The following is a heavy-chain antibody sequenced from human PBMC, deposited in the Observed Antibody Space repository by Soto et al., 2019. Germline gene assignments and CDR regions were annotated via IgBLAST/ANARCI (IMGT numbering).Heavy chain of an antibody. V-gene: IGHV3-30-3*01. CDR1: GFTFSSYA. CDR3: ARGGYCSSTSCYGYYYYYGMDV. J-gene: IGHJ6*02. CDR2: ISYEGSNK. D-gene: IGHD2-2*01. Sequence: QVQLVESGGGVVQPGRSLRLSCAASGFTFSSYAMHWVRQAPGKGLEWVAVISYEGSNKYYADSVKGRFTISRDNSKKTQNRQMNSLRAEATAVYYCARGGYCSSTSCYGYYYYYGMDVWGQGTTVTVSS.